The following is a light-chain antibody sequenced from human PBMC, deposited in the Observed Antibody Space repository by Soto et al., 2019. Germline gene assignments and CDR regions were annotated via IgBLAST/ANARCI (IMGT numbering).Light chain of an antibody. CDR2: DAS. Sequence: IHMSQSPATLSASLLDRVTITCLAIQSISSWLAWYQQKPGKAPKLLIYDASSLESGVPSRFSGSGSGTDFTLTISGLEPEDFAVYYCQVRSNWPPSITFGQGTRLEIK. CDR1: QSISSW. V-gene: IGKV1-5*01. CDR3: QVRSNWPPSIT. J-gene: IGKJ5*01.